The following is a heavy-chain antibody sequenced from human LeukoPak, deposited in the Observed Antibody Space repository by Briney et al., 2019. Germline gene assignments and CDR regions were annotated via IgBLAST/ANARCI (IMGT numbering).Heavy chain of an antibody. CDR2: IYYSGST. J-gene: IGHJ4*02. CDR3: ASFRHSSRDY. CDR1: GVSISSYY. Sequence: KPSETLSLTCTVSGVSISSYYWSWIRQPPGKGLEWIGYIYYSGSTNYNPSLKSRVTISVDTSKNQFSLKLSSVTAADTAVYYCASFRHSSRDYWGQGTLVTVSS. V-gene: IGHV4-59*08. D-gene: IGHD6-13*01.